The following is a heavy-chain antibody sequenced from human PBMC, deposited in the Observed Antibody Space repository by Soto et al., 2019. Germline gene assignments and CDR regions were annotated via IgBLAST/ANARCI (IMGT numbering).Heavy chain of an antibody. CDR3: AKDRYSSRTMDWLDP. CDR2: ISYDGSNK. V-gene: IGHV3-30*18. Sequence: GGSLRLSCAASGFTFSSYGMHWVRQAPGKGLEWVAVISYDGSNKYYADSVKGRFTISRDNSKNTLYLQMNSLRAEDTAVYYCAKDRYSSRTMDWLDPWGQGTLVTVSS. D-gene: IGHD6-13*01. CDR1: GFTFSSYG. J-gene: IGHJ5*02.